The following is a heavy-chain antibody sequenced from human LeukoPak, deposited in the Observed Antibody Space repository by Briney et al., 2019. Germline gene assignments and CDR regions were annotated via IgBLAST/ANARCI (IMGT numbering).Heavy chain of an antibody. J-gene: IGHJ3*02. CDR3: ATDPNYYDSSGEGAFDI. V-gene: IGHV1-24*01. CDR2: FDPEDGET. Sequence: GASVKVSCKVSGYTLTELSMHWVRQAPGKGLEWMGGFDPEDGETIYAQKFQGRVTMTEDTSTDTAYMEPSSLRSEDTAVYYCATDPNYYDSSGEGAFDIWGQGTMVTVSS. CDR1: GYTLTELS. D-gene: IGHD3-22*01.